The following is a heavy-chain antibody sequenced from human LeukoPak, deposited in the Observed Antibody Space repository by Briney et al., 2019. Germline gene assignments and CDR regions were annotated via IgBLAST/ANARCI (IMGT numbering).Heavy chain of an antibody. J-gene: IGHJ6*02. CDR1: GFTFSNYA. V-gene: IGHV3-23*01. CDR2: INGNGGSK. CDR3: AKLRDSSGYTYYYDMDV. D-gene: IGHD3-22*01. Sequence: GGSLRLSCTASGFTFSNYAMSWVRQAPGKGLEWVSAINGNGGSKYHADSVKGRFTISRDNSKNTLYLQMNSLRAEDTALYYCAKLRDSSGYTYYYDMDVWGQGTTVSVSS.